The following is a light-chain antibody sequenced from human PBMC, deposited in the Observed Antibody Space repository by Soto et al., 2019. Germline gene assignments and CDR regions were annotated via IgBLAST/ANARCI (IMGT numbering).Light chain of an antibody. Sequence: EIVMTQFPATLSVSQGERATLSCRASQSVSSNLAWYQQKPGQAPRLLIYGASTRATGLPARFSGSGSGTEFTLTISSLQSEDFAVYFCHQYNNWPQTFGQGTKV. J-gene: IGKJ1*01. CDR1: QSVSSN. CDR2: GAS. CDR3: HQYNNWPQT. V-gene: IGKV3-15*01.